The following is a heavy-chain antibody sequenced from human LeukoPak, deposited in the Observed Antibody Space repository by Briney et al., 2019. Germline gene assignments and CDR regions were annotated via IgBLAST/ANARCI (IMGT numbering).Heavy chain of an antibody. Sequence: GGSLRLSCAASGFTVSSNYMSWVRQAPGKGLEWVSVIYSGGSTYYADSVKGRFTISRDNSKNTLYLQMNSLRAEDTAVYYCARSPTYGSGSSDAFDIWGQGTMVTVSS. CDR1: GFTVSSNY. D-gene: IGHD3-10*01. CDR3: ARSPTYGSGSSDAFDI. V-gene: IGHV3-53*01. CDR2: IYSGGST. J-gene: IGHJ3*02.